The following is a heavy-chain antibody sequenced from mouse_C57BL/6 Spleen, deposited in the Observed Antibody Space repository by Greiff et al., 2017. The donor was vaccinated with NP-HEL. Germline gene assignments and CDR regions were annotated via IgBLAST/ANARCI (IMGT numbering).Heavy chain of an antibody. CDR2: ISSGGDYI. CDR1: GFTFSSYA. V-gene: IGHV5-9-1*02. J-gene: IGHJ4*01. D-gene: IGHD1-1*01. Sequence: EVKLVESGEGLVKPGGSLKLSCAASGFTFSSYAMSWVRQTPEKRLEWVAYISSGGDYIYYADTVKGRFTISRDNARNTLYLQMSSLKSEDTAMYYCTRDRFITTVVATEYYAMDYWGQGTSVTVSS. CDR3: TRDRFITTVVATEYYAMDY.